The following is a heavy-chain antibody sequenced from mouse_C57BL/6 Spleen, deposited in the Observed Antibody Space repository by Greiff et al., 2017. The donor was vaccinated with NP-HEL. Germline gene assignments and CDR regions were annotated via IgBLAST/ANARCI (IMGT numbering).Heavy chain of an antibody. V-gene: IGHV1-61*01. CDR3: ARFAWFAY. CDR1: GYTFTSYW. J-gene: IGHJ3*01. CDR2: IYPSDSET. Sequence: VQLQQPGAELVRPGSSVKLSCKASGYTFTSYWMDWVKQRPGQGLEWIGNIYPSDSETHYNQKFKDKATLTVDKSSSTAYMQLSSLTSEDSAVYYCARFAWFAYWGQGTLVTVSA.